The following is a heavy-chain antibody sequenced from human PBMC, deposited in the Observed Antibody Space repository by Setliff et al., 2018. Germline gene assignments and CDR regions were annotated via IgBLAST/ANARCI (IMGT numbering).Heavy chain of an antibody. D-gene: IGHD3-10*01. CDR1: GFSFSGSY. J-gene: IGHJ6*02. Sequence: GGSLRLSCATSGFSFSGSYMSWVRQAPGKGLEWISKISGDGTTIYYADSVRRRFTISRDNAKNSLFLQMNSLRAEDTALYYCARDGVFYAMDVWGRGTTVTVSS. CDR3: ARDGVFYAMDV. CDR2: ISGDGTTI. V-gene: IGHV3-11*04.